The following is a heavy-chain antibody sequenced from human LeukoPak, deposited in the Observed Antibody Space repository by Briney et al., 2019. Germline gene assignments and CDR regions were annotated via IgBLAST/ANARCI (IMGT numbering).Heavy chain of an antibody. V-gene: IGHV1-2*02. J-gene: IGHJ4*02. CDR2: INPGGGT. CDR1: GYTFISYY. CDR3: ARDSRRELPRLDY. Sequence: ASVKVSCKASGYTFISYYMHWVRQAPGQGLEWMGIINPGGGTNYAQKFQGRVTMTRDTSISTAYMELSRLRSDDTAVYYCARDSRRELPRLDYWGQGTLVTVSS. D-gene: IGHD1-26*01.